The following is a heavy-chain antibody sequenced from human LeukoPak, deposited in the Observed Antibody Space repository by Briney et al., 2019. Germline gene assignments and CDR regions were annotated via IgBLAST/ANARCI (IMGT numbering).Heavy chain of an antibody. CDR2: INHSGST. J-gene: IGHJ4*02. CDR3: AGTPSFGSGSYYSFDY. CDR1: GGSFSVYY. D-gene: IGHD3-10*01. Sequence: SETLSLTCAVYGGSFSVYYWSWIRQPPGKGLEWIGEINHSGSTNYNPSLKSRVTISVDTSKNQFSLKLSSVTAADTAVYYCAGTPSFGSGSYYSFDYWGQGTLVTVSS. V-gene: IGHV4-34*01.